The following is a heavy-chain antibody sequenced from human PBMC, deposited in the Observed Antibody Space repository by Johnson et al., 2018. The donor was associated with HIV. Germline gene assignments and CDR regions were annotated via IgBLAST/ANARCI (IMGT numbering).Heavy chain of an antibody. D-gene: IGHD4/OR15-4a*01. J-gene: IGHJ3*02. Sequence: VQLVESGGGLVKPGESLRLSCVASEFTFSNAWMTWVRQAPGKGLEWVSYISSSGSTIYYADSVKGRFTISRDNSKNTLYLQMNSLRAEDTAVYYCARVKNVGTIDAFDIWGQGTMVTVSS. CDR3: ARVKNVGTIDAFDI. V-gene: IGHV3-48*01. CDR2: ISSSGSTI. CDR1: EFTFSNAW.